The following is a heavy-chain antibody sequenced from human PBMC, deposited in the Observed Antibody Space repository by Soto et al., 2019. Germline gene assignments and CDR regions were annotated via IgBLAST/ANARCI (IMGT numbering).Heavy chain of an antibody. Sequence: GASVKVSCKASGYTFTSYAMHWVLQAPGERLEWMGWINAGNGNTKYSQKFQGRVTITWDTSASTAYMELSSLRSEDTAVYYCARDLGVVPNIVVVPAAMVSGGWFDPWGQGTLVTVSS. D-gene: IGHD2-2*01. CDR1: GYTFTSYA. V-gene: IGHV1-3*01. J-gene: IGHJ5*02. CDR3: ARDLGVVPNIVVVPAAMVSGGWFDP. CDR2: INAGNGNT.